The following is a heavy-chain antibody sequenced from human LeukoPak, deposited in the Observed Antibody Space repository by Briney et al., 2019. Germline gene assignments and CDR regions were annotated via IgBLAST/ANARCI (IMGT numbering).Heavy chain of an antibody. CDR2: IYYSGST. D-gene: IGHD4-23*01. CDR3: ARDGYGGIDY. J-gene: IGHJ4*02. Sequence: ETLSLTCTVSGGSISSYYWSWIRQPPGKGLEWIGYIYYSGSTNYKSSLKSRVTISVDTSKNQFSLKLNSVTAADTAVYYCARDGYGGIDYWGQGILVTVSS. CDR1: GGSISSYY. V-gene: IGHV4-59*01.